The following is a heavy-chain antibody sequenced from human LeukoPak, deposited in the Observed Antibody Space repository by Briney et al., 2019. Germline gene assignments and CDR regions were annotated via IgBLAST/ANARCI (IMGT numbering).Heavy chain of an antibody. Sequence: GGSLRLSCTASGFTFSDFHMSWIRQAPGKGLEWVSHISGSGYAIHHPGSVKGRFTISRDNTKNSLYLQMNSLRVEDSAVYYCARLSGTYSRGGDHWGQGTLVTVSS. CDR1: GFTFSDFH. CDR2: ISGSGYAI. V-gene: IGHV3-11*01. CDR3: ARLSGTYSRGGDH. J-gene: IGHJ4*02. D-gene: IGHD1-26*01.